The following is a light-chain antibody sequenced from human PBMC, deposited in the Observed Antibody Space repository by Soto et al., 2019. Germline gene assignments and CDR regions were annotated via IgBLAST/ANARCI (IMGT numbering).Light chain of an antibody. CDR2: SAS. V-gene: IGKV3-20*01. J-gene: IGKJ5*01. CDR3: QQNGSLPIT. CDR1: QSLSGGY. Sequence: VLTQSPGTLSLSPGERATLSCRASQSLSGGYLAWFQQKPGQTPRLLIYSASNRATGIPDRFSGSGSGTDFTLTISRQEPEDFVVYYCQQNGSLPITFGQGTRLEIK.